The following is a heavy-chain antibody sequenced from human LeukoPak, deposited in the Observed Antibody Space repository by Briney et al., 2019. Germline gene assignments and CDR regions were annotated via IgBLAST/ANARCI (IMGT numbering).Heavy chain of an antibody. CDR2: ISGSGGST. CDR1: GFTFSSYA. V-gene: IGHV3-23*01. Sequence: GGSLRLSCAASGFTFSSYAMSWVRQAPGKGLEWVSAISGSGGSTYYADSVKGRFTISRDNSKNTLYLQMNSLRAEDTAVYYCAKRRSSYGSGSYHFDYWGQGTLVTVSS. J-gene: IGHJ4*02. CDR3: AKRRSSYGSGSYHFDY. D-gene: IGHD3-10*01.